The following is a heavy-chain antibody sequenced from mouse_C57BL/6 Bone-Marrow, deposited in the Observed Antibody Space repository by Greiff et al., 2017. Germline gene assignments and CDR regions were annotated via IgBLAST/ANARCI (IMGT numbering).Heavy chain of an antibody. CDR2: IDPSDSYT. CDR1: GYTFTSYW. V-gene: IGHV1-69*01. Sequence: QVQLQQPGAELVMPGASVKLSCKASGYTFTSYWMHWVKQRPGQGLEWIGEIDPSDSYTNYNQKFQGKSTLTVDTSSSTAYMQLSSLTSEDSAVYYCARSAQATAWFAYWGQGTLVTVSA. D-gene: IGHD3-2*02. CDR3: ARSAQATAWFAY. J-gene: IGHJ3*01.